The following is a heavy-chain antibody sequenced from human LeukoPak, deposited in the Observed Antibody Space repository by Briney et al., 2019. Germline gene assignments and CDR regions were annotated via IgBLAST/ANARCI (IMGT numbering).Heavy chain of an antibody. V-gene: IGHV4-59*08. Sequence: SETLSLTCTVSGGSTSSYYWSWIRQPPGKGLEWIGYIYYSGSTNYNPSLKSRVTISVDTSKNQFSLKLSSVTAADTAVYYCASLSVTHRRFDYWGQGTLVTVSS. J-gene: IGHJ4*02. CDR1: GGSTSSYY. D-gene: IGHD4-17*01. CDR3: ASLSVTHRRFDY. CDR2: IYYSGST.